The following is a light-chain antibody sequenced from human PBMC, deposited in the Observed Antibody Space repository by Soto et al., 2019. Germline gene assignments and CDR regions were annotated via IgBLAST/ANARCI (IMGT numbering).Light chain of an antibody. CDR1: QSVNGN. Sequence: EIVMTQSPATLSVFPGERATLSCRASQSVNGNLAWYQQRRGQAPRLLIYGASTRATGIPARFSGSGSGPEFALTISSLQSEVFAIYYCQQYHNWPRTFGQGTKVEIK. CDR2: GAS. CDR3: QQYHNWPRT. V-gene: IGKV3-15*01. J-gene: IGKJ1*01.